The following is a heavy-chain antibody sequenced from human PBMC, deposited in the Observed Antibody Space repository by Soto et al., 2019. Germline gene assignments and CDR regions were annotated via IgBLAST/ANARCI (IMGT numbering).Heavy chain of an antibody. V-gene: IGHV3-53*01. Sequence: GGSLRLSCAASGFTVSSNYMSWVRQAPGKGLEWVSVIYSGGSTYYTDSVKGRVTISRDNAKNTLYLQMNSLRAEDTAVYSCARRGDIRAFDIWGQGTMVTVSS. CDR1: GFTVSSNY. CDR2: IYSGGST. CDR3: ARRGDIRAFDI. D-gene: IGHD5-12*01. J-gene: IGHJ3*02.